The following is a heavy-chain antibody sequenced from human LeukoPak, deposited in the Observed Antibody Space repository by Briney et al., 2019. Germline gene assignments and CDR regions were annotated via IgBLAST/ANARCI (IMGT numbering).Heavy chain of an antibody. D-gene: IGHD1-26*01. CDR2: LNPISGGT. J-gene: IGHJ3*02. CDR3: ARYNGSRNAFDI. CDR1: GYTFTAYY. V-gene: IGHV1-2*02. Sequence: ASVKVSCKASGYTFTAYYMHWVRQAPGQGLEWMGWLNPISGGTNYAQKFQGRVTMTRDTAISLGYMELSSLRSDDTALYYCARYNGSRNAFDIWGQGTMVTVS.